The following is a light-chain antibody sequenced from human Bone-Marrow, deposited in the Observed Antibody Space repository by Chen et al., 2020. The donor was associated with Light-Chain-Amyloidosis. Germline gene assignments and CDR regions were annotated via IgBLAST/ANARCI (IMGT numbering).Light chain of an antibody. CDR2: EVS. CDR1: SSDVGSYNL. J-gene: IGLJ2*01. V-gene: IGLV2-14*02. Sequence: QSALTQPASVSGSPGQSITISCTGTSSDVGSYNLVSWYQQHPGKAPKLMIYEVSKRPSGVSNRFSGSKSGNTASLSISGLRAEDEAHYYCSSYTSSSTLVFGGGTKLTVL. CDR3: SSYTSSSTLV.